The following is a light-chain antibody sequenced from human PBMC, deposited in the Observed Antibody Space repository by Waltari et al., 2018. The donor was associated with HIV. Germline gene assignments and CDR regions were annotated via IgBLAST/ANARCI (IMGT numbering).Light chain of an antibody. CDR1: GSNIGKNF. J-gene: IGLJ3*02. Sequence: QSVLTQALYASGGPGQRVTIPCSGSGSNIGKNFFFWYHHFPGAAPRLLIYGNNQRPSVVPDRFSASKSATSASLAISGLRSDDEGDYYCAIWADSLTGWVFGGGTKVTVL. CDR2: GNN. CDR3: AIWADSLTGWV. V-gene: IGLV1-47*01.